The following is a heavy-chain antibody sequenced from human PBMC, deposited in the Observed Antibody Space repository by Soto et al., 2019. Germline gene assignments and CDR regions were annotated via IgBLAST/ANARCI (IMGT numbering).Heavy chain of an antibody. D-gene: IGHD3-3*01. J-gene: IGHJ5*02. Sequence: ASVKVSCKASGYTFTGYYMHWVRQAPGQGLEWMGWINPNSGGTNYAQKFQGRVTMTRDTSISTAYMELSRLRSDDTAVYYCARVKGLYPEKRFDPWGQGTLVTVSS. CDR1: GYTFTGYY. V-gene: IGHV1-2*02. CDR2: INPNSGGT. CDR3: ARVKGLYPEKRFDP.